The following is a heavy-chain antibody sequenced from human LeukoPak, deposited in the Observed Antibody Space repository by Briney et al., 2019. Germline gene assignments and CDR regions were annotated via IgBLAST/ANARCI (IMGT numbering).Heavy chain of an antibody. CDR3: ARDAGSTWFGELLTSHWFDP. J-gene: IGHJ5*02. CDR2: ISYDGSNK. CDR1: GFTFSSYA. Sequence: GGSLRLSCAASGFTFSSYAMHWVRQAPGKGLEWGVVISYDGSNKYYADSVKGRFTISRDNSKNTLYLQMNSLRAEDTAVYYCARDAGSTWFGELLTSHWFDPWGQGTLVTVSS. V-gene: IGHV3-30*04. D-gene: IGHD3-10*01.